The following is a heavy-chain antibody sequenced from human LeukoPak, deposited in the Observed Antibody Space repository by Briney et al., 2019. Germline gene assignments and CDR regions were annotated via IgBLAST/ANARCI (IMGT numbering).Heavy chain of an antibody. J-gene: IGHJ4*02. CDR2: ISSSSSTI. V-gene: IGHV3-48*02. D-gene: IGHD1-26*01. CDR3: ARIYSGSYPGAFDY. CDR1: GFTFSSYS. Sequence: GGSLRLSCAASGFTFSSYSMNWVRQAPGKGLEWVSYISSSSSTIYYADSVKGRFTISRDNAKNSLYLQMNSLRDEDTAVCYCARIYSGSYPGAFDYWGQGTLVTVSS.